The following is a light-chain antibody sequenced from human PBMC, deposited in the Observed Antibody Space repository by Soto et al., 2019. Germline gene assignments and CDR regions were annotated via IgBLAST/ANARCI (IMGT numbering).Light chain of an antibody. CDR2: EVN. J-gene: IGLJ2*01. CDR1: SSDIGLFNY. Sequence: QSALTQPASVSGSPGQSITISCSGSSSDIGLFNYVSWYQHHPGKAPKLMIFEVNNRPSGISNRFSGSKSGNTASLTISGLQAEDEADYYCSSYTTSGDKAVVFGGGTELTV. V-gene: IGLV2-14*01. CDR3: SSYTTSGDKAVV.